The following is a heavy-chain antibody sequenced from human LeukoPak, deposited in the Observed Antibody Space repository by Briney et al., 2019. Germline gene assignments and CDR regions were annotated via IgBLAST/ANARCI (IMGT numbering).Heavy chain of an antibody. CDR3: AKDRDWYYFDY. V-gene: IGHV3-30*18. D-gene: IGHD5-24*01. CDR2: ISYDGSNK. Sequence: GGSLRLSCAASGFTFSSYGMHWVRQAPGKGLEWVAVISYDGSNKYYADSVKGRFTISRDNSKNMLYLQMNSLRAEDTAVYYCAKDRDWYYFDYWGQGTLVTVSS. CDR1: GFTFSSYG. J-gene: IGHJ4*02.